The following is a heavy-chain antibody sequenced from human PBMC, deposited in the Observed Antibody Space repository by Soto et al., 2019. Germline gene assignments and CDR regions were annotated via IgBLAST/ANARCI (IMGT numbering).Heavy chain of an antibody. CDR3: AREGGVGDYYYYYGMDV. CDR2: ISYDGSNK. J-gene: IGHJ6*02. D-gene: IGHD3-16*01. CDR1: GFTFSSYA. V-gene: IGHV3-30-3*01. Sequence: QVQLVESGGGVVQPGRSLRLSCAASGFTFSSYAMHWVRQAPGKGLEWVAVISYDGSNKYYADSVKGRFTISRDNSKNTLYLEMNSLRAEDTAVYYCAREGGVGDYYYYYGMDVWGQGTTVTVSS.